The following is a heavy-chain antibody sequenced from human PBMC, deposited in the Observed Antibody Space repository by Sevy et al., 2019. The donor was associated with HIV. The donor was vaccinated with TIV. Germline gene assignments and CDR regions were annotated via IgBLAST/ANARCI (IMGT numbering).Heavy chain of an antibody. Sequence: ASVKVSCKASGYSFSDSGYYVHWVRHAPGQGLEWMGWINPKSGATKYEQKFQGRVTMTRDTSVSTANMGLTRLTSDDTAVYYCARASYDFWTGPVDYDYGMDVWGQGTTVTVSS. CDR3: ARASYDFWTGPVDYDYGMDV. J-gene: IGHJ6*02. CDR1: GYSFSDSGYY. D-gene: IGHD3-3*01. CDR2: INPKSGAT. V-gene: IGHV1-2*02.